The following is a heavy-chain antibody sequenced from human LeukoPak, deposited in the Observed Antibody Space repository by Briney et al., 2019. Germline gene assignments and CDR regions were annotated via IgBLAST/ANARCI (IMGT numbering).Heavy chain of an antibody. V-gene: IGHV3-21*01. CDR2: ISSSSSYI. Sequence: GGSLRLSCAASGFTFSSYSMNWVRQAPGKGLEWVSSISSSSSYIYYADSVKGRFTISRDNAKNSLYLQMNSLRAEDTAVYYCARDFRGEQPVDYWGQGTLVTVSS. CDR3: ARDFRGEQPVDY. CDR1: GFTFSSYS. D-gene: IGHD1/OR15-1a*01. J-gene: IGHJ4*02.